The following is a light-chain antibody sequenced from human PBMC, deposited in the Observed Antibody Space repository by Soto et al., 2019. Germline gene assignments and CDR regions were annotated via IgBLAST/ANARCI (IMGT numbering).Light chain of an antibody. CDR3: QQYGSSPPYT. J-gene: IGKJ2*01. Sequence: EIVLTQSPGTLSLSPGERATLSCRASQSVSSSYLAWYQQKPGQAPRLLIYGASSRATGIPDRFSGSGSGTDFTLTISRLWPEDFAVYYCQQYGSSPPYTFGQGTKLEIK. CDR1: QSVSSSY. CDR2: GAS. V-gene: IGKV3-20*01.